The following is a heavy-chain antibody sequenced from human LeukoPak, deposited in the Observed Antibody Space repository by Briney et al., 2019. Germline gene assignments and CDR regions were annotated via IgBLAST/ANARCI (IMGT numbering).Heavy chain of an antibody. Sequence: PSETLSLTCTVSGGSISSGSYYWSWIRQPAGKGLEWIGRIYTSGSTNYNPSLKSRVTISVDTSKNQFSLKLSSVTAADTAVYYCARVRPVAGTGKFFDYWGQGTLVTVSS. D-gene: IGHD6-19*01. CDR1: GGSISSGSYY. V-gene: IGHV4-61*02. CDR2: IYTSGST. J-gene: IGHJ4*02. CDR3: ARVRPVAGTGKFFDY.